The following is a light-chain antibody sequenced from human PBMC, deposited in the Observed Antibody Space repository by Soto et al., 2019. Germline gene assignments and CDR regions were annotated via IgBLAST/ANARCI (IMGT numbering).Light chain of an antibody. CDR2: DVT. CDR3: SSDTSSSTYVV. V-gene: IGLV2-14*03. CDR1: SSDVGGYNY. J-gene: IGLJ2*01. Sequence: QSVLTQPASVSGSPGQSITISCTGTSSDVGGYNYVSWYQQHPGKAPQLIIYDVTNRTSGVANIFSGSKSGHTASLTVSGLQAEDEADYYCSSDTSSSTYVVFGGGTKLTVL.